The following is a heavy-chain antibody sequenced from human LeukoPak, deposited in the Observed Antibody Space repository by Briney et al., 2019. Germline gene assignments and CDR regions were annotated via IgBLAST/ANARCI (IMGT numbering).Heavy chain of an antibody. CDR1: GGSITSYY. J-gene: IGHJ6*03. CDR3: ARTTEGGYSYGYFYYYYMDV. Sequence: SETLSLTCTVSGGSITSYYWSWIRQPPGKGLEWIGYIYYSGSTNYKSSLKSRVTISVDTSKNQFSLKLSSVTAADTAVYYCARTTEGGYSYGYFYYYYMDVWGKGTTVTISS. V-gene: IGHV4-59*01. CDR2: IYYSGST. D-gene: IGHD5-18*01.